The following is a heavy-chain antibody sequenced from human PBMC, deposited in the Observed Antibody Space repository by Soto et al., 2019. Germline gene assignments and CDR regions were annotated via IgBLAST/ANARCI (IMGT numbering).Heavy chain of an antibody. V-gene: IGHV1-18*01. CDR2: ISAYNGNT. Sequence: QVQLVQSGAGVKKPGASVKVSCKASGYTFTSYVISWVRQAPGQGLEWMGWISAYNGNTNYAPKLQGRVTMTTDTSTSTAYMELRSLRSDDTAVYYCASYREQLVLYGMDVWGQGTTVTVSS. J-gene: IGHJ6*02. CDR1: GYTFTSYV. CDR3: ASYREQLVLYGMDV. D-gene: IGHD6-13*01.